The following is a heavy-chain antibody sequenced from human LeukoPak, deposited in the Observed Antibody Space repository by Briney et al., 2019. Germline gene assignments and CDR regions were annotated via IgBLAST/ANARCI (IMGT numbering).Heavy chain of an antibody. V-gene: IGHV4-61*01. J-gene: IGHJ3*02. CDR3: ARPLYCGGDCLDAFDI. Sequence: SETLSLTCTVSGGSVNSGTYYWSWIRQPPGKGLEWIGYISYSGSTNYNPSLKSRVTISVDTSKNQFSLKLSSVTAADTAVYYCARPLYCGGDCLDAFDIWGQGTMVTVSS. D-gene: IGHD2-21*02. CDR1: GGSVNSGTYY. CDR2: ISYSGST.